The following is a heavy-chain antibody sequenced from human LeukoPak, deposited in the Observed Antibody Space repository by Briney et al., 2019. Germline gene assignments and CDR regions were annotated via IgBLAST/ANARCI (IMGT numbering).Heavy chain of an antibody. D-gene: IGHD3-3*01. J-gene: IGHJ6*03. CDR1: GFTFSNAW. CDR2: IKSKTDGGTT. Sequence: GGSLRLPCAASGFTFSNAWMSWVRQAPGKGLEWVGRIKSKTDGGTTDYAAPVKGRFTISRDDSKNTLYLQMNSLKTEDTAVYYCTTELHDFWSGTIYYYYYIDVWGKGTTVTVSS. CDR3: TTELHDFWSGTIYYYYYIDV. V-gene: IGHV3-15*01.